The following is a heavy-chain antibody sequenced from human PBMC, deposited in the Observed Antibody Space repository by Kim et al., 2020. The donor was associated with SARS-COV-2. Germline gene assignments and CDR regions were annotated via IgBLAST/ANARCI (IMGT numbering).Heavy chain of an antibody. Sequence: ADSVKGRFTISSDHSKNTLYLHMNSLRAEDTALYYCAKAPFTSSPYYFDYWGQGTLVTVSS. CDR3: AKAPFTSSPYYFDY. D-gene: IGHD3-10*01. V-gene: IGHV3-23*01. J-gene: IGHJ4*02.